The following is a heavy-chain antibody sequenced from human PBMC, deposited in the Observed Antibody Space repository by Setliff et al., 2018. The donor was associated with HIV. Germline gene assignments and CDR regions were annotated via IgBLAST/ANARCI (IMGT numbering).Heavy chain of an antibody. J-gene: IGHJ4*02. Sequence: SETLSLTFSVSGVSVGSGDYYWHWIRQHPEKALAWIGYIFHSGDTYYNPSLKSRISMSVDTSKNQFSLELTSLTAADTAVYYCATRPRIAARPFDYWGQGMLVTVSS. CDR2: IFHSGDT. V-gene: IGHV4-31*03. D-gene: IGHD6-6*01. CDR1: GVSVGSGDYY. CDR3: ATRPRIAARPFDY.